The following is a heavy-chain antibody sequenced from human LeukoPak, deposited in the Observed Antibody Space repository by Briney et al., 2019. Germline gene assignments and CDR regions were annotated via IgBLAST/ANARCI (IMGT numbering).Heavy chain of an antibody. Sequence: PSETLSLTCAVYGGSFSGYYWSWIRQPPGKGLEWIGYIYYSGSTNYNPSLKSRVTISVDTSKNQFSLKLSSVTAADTAVYYCARGSWRFDPWGQGTLVTVSS. D-gene: IGHD5-12*01. V-gene: IGHV4-59*01. CDR1: GGSFSGYY. CDR2: IYYSGST. J-gene: IGHJ5*02. CDR3: ARGSWRFDP.